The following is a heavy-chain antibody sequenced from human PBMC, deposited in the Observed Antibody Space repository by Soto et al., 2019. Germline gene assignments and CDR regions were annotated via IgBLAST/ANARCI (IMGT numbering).Heavy chain of an antibody. CDR3: AKDPWGVAGTCFDY. CDR1: GFTFSSFA. J-gene: IGHJ4*02. V-gene: IGHV3-23*01. CDR2: ISGSGGST. Sequence: GGSLRLSCAASGFTFSSFAMSWVRHAPGKGLEWVSGISGSGGSTYYADSMKGRFTISRDNSKNTLYLQMNSLRAEDTAVYYCAKDPWGVAGTCFDYWGQGTLVTVSS. D-gene: IGHD6-19*01.